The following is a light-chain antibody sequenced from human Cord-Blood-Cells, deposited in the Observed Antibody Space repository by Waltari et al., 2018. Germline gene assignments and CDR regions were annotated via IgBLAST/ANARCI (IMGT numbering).Light chain of an antibody. J-gene: IGLJ1*01. CDR3: CSYAGSYTYV. CDR1: SSDVGGYNY. CDR2: DVS. Sequence: QSALTQPRSVSGSPGQSVTISCTGTSSDVGGYNYVSWYQQHPGKAPKLMIYDVSKRPAGVPDRFSGYKSGSTASLTISGLQAEDEADYYCCSYAGSYTYVFGTGTKVTVL. V-gene: IGLV2-11*01.